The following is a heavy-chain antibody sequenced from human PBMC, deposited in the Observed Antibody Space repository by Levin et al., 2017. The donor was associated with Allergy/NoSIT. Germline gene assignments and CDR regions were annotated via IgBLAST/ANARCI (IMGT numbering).Heavy chain of an antibody. CDR3: ARDQSRGWVATVSDY. J-gene: IGHJ4*02. D-gene: IGHD5-24*01. CDR2: ISSSGTYI. V-gene: IGHV3-21*06. CDR1: GFTFSGYT. Sequence: GGSLRLSCAASGFTFSGYTMSWVRQAPGKDLEWVSSISSSGTYIYYADSVKGRFTISRDNAKNSVYLQMNSLTAEDTALYYCARDQSRGWVATVSDYWGQGTLVTVSS.